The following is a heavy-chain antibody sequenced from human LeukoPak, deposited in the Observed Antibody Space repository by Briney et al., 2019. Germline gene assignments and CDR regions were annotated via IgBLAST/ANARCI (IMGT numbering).Heavy chain of an antibody. Sequence: SETLSLTCTVSGGSISSSSYYWGWIRQPPGKGLEWIGSIYYSGSTYYNPSLKSRVTISVDTSKNQFSLKLSSVTAADTAVYYCARPPSLPTGTTPWSLSWAFDIWGQGTMVTVSS. CDR3: ARPPSLPTGTTPWSLSWAFDI. V-gene: IGHV4-39*01. J-gene: IGHJ3*02. CDR1: GGSISSSSYY. CDR2: IYYSGST. D-gene: IGHD1-7*01.